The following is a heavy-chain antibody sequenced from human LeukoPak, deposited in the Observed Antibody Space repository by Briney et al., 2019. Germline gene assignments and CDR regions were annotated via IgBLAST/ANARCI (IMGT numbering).Heavy chain of an antibody. CDR1: GFTVNSNY. Sequence: GGSLRLSCAASGFTVNSNYMSWVRQVPGKGLEWVSIIYAGGSTYYADSVKGRFTISKDNSKNTLHLQMNSLRAEDTAVYYCVRDLDLGGYSSFVSCGQGTLVTVSS. V-gene: IGHV3-66*01. CDR3: VRDLDLGGYSSFVS. J-gene: IGHJ4*02. CDR2: IYAGGST. D-gene: IGHD4-23*01.